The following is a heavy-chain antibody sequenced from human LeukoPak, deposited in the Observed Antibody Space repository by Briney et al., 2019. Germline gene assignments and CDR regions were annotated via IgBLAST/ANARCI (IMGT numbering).Heavy chain of an antibody. CDR2: ISYDGSNK. V-gene: IGHV3-30-3*01. D-gene: IGHD3-10*01. Sequence: GGSLRLSCAASGFTFSSYAMSWVRHAPGKGLEWVAVISYDGSNKYYPDSVKGRFTISRDNSERTVHLQMHSLGVEDTAVYHCARGGSGSSYWYFDLWGRGTLVTVSS. J-gene: IGHJ2*01. CDR1: GFTFSSYA. CDR3: ARGGSGSSYWYFDL.